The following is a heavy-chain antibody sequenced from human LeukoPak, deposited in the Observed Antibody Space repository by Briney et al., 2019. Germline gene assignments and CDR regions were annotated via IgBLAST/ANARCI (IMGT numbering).Heavy chain of an antibody. CDR2: INIGGTNT. J-gene: IGHJ5*02. V-gene: IGHV3-11*01. CDR3: ATDGAGFDT. CDR1: GFTFREYY. Sequence: SGGSLRLSCAASGFTFREYYMSWIRQAPGKGLEWLSYINIGGTNTHYADSVKGRFTISRDNAKKSLYLEMNNLRAEDTAVYYCATDGAGFDTWGQGVLVTVSS.